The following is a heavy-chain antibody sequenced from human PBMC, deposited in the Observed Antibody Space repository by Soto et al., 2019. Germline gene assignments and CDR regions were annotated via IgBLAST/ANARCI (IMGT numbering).Heavy chain of an antibody. CDR1: GGSISSYY. J-gene: IGHJ3*02. V-gene: IGHV4-59*01. Sequence: SETLSLTCTVSGGSISSYYWSWIRQPPGKGLEWIGYIYYSGSTNYNPSLKSRVTISVDTSKNQFSLKLSSVTAADTAVYYCARATYYYGSGSPRGDAFDIWGQGTMVTVSS. D-gene: IGHD3-10*01. CDR2: IYYSGST. CDR3: ARATYYYGSGSPRGDAFDI.